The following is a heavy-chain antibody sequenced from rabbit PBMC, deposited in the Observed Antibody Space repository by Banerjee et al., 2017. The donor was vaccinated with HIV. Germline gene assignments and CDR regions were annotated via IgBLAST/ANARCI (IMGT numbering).Heavy chain of an antibody. Sequence: EESGGDLVKPEGSLTLTCTASGFSFSSAYWIYWVRQAPGKGLEWIGTIYAGSTGTTDYANWAKGRFTISKTSSTTVTLQMTSLTAADTATYFCARDLAGVIGWNFGLWGQGTLVTVS. CDR3: ARDLAGVIGWNFGL. J-gene: IGHJ3*01. CDR2: IYAGSTGTT. CDR1: GFSFSSAYW. D-gene: IGHD4-1*01. V-gene: IGHV1S45*01.